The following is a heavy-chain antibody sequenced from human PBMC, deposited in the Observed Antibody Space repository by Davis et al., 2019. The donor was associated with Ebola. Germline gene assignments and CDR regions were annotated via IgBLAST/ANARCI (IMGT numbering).Heavy chain of an antibody. V-gene: IGHV4-31*11. CDR3: ARVVKGTVVAPFDY. CDR2: IYYSGST. D-gene: IGHD4-23*01. Sequence: MPSETLSLTCAVYGGSFSGYYWSWIRQHPGKGLEWIGYIYYSGSTYYNPSLKSRVTISVDTSKNQFSLKLRSVTAADTAVYYCARVVKGTVVAPFDYWGQGTLVTVSS. CDR1: GGSFSGYY. J-gene: IGHJ4*02.